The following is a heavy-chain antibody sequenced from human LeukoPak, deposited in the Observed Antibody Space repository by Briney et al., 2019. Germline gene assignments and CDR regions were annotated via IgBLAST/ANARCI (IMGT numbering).Heavy chain of an antibody. CDR1: GGSISSYY. V-gene: IGHV4-4*07. CDR3: ARATYYYGSGSYFDY. D-gene: IGHD3-10*01. CDR2: IYTSGST. Sequence: SETLSLTCTVSGGSISSYYWSWIRQPAGKGLEWIGRIYTSGSTNYNPSLKSRVTMSVDTSKNQFSLKLSSVTAADAAVYYCARATYYYGSGSYFDYWGQGTLVTVSS. J-gene: IGHJ4*02.